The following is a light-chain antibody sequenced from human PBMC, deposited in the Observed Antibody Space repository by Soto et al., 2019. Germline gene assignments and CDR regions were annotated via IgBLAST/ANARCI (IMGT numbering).Light chain of an antibody. CDR2: DAS. J-gene: IGKJ1*01. Sequence: DIQMTQSPSTLSASVGDRVTITCRASQSISSWLAWYQQKPGKAPKLLIYDASSLQSGVPSRFGGSGSGTDFTLTISGLQPDDFATYFCQQYYSYPRTFGQGTKVDNK. CDR1: QSISSW. CDR3: QQYYSYPRT. V-gene: IGKV1-5*01.